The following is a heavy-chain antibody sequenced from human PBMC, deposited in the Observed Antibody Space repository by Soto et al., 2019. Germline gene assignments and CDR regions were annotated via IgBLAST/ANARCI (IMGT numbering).Heavy chain of an antibody. CDR2: ISYDGSNK. Sequence: QVQLVESGGGVVQPGRSLRLSCAASGFTFSSYGMHWVRQAPGKGLEWVAVISYDGSNKYYADSVKGRFTISRDNSKNTLYLQMNSLRAEDTAVYYCVKDPLWFGEFYFDYWGQGTLVTVSS. J-gene: IGHJ4*02. CDR3: VKDPLWFGEFYFDY. V-gene: IGHV3-30*18. CDR1: GFTFSSYG. D-gene: IGHD3-10*01.